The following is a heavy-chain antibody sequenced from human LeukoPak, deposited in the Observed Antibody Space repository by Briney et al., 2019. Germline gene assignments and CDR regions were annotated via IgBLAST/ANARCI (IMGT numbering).Heavy chain of an antibody. Sequence: SETLSLTCTVSGGSISSYYWSWIRQPAGKGLEWIGRIYTSGSTNYNPSLKSRVTMSVDTSKNQFSLKLSSVTAADTAVYYCARSPNIYYYYSNMDVWGKGTTVTISS. D-gene: IGHD2/OR15-2a*01. CDR2: IYTSGST. CDR1: GGSISSYY. J-gene: IGHJ6*03. CDR3: ARSPNIYYYYSNMDV. V-gene: IGHV4-4*07.